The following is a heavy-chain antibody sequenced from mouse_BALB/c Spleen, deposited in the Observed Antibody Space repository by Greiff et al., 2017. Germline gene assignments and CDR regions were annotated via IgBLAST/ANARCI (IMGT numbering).Heavy chain of an antibody. J-gene: IGHJ4*01. CDR3: ARGRRTARAMNAMDY. V-gene: IGHV2-6-7*01. D-gene: IGHD3-2*01. Sequence: VQLQQSGPGLVAPSQSLSITCTVSGFSLTGYGVNWVRQPPGKGLEWLGMIWGDGSTDYNSALKSRLSISKDNSKSQVFLKMNSLQTDDTARYYCARGRRTARAMNAMDYWGQGTSVTVSS. CDR2: IWGDGST. CDR1: GFSLTGYG.